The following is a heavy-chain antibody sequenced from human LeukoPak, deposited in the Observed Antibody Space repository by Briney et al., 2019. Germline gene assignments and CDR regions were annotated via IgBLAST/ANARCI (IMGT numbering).Heavy chain of an antibody. D-gene: IGHD2-2*02. CDR2: IYYSGST. V-gene: IGHV4-39*07. J-gene: IGHJ5*02. CDR1: GGSISSSSYY. CDR3: ARTIVVVPAAILWFDP. Sequence: SETLSLTCTVTGGSISSSSYYWGWIRQPPGKGLEWIGSIYYSGSTYYNPSLKSRVTISVDTSKNQFSLKLSSVTAADTAVYYCARTIVVVPAAILWFDPWGQGTPVTVSS.